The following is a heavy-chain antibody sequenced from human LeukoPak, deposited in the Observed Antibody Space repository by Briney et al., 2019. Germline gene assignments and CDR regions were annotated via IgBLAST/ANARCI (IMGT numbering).Heavy chain of an antibody. CDR2: IYYSGST. Sequence: PSETLSLTCTVSGGSISSSSYYWGWIRQPPGKGLEWIGYIYYSGSTNYNPSLKSRVTISVDTSKNQFSLKLSSVTAADTAVYYCARGRGYCSSTSCYTVFDYWGQGTLVTVSS. D-gene: IGHD2-2*02. J-gene: IGHJ4*02. CDR3: ARGRGYCSSTSCYTVFDY. CDR1: GGSISSSSYY. V-gene: IGHV4-61*05.